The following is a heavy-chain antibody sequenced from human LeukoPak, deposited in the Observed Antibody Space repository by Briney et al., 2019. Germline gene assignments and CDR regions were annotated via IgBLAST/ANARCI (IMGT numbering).Heavy chain of an antibody. D-gene: IGHD5-12*01. J-gene: IGHJ4*02. V-gene: IGHV3-23*01. Sequence: GGSLRLSCAASGFTFSSYAMSWVRQAPGKGLEWVSAISGSGGSTYYADSVKGRFTISRDNSKNTLYLQMNSLRAEDTAVYYCAKDRRVRSSGYDLDYWGQGTLVTVSS. CDR3: AKDRRVRSSGYDLDY. CDR2: ISGSGGST. CDR1: GFTFSSYA.